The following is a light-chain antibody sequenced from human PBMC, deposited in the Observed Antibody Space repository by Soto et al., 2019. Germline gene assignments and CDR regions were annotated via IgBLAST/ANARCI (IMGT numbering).Light chain of an antibody. Sequence: DIQVTQSPSSLSASVGEGVAITCRASQTIDNYLNWYQQKPGKAPKLLIYDASSLESGVPSRFSGSGSRTEFTLTISSLQPDDFATYYCQQYNSYTWTFGQGTKVDIK. J-gene: IGKJ1*01. CDR2: DAS. CDR1: QTIDNY. V-gene: IGKV1-5*01. CDR3: QQYNSYTWT.